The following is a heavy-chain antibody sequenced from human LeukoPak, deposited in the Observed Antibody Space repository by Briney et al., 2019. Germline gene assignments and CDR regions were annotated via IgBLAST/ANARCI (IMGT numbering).Heavy chain of an antibody. Sequence: SETLSLTCAVYGGSFSGYYWSWIRQPPGKGLEWIGEINHSGSTNYNPSLKSRVTISVDTSKNQFSLKLSSVTAADTAVYYCARAGVEDEGDGYTVFDYWGQGTLVTVSS. CDR1: GGSFSGYY. CDR2: INHSGST. V-gene: IGHV4-34*01. D-gene: IGHD5-24*01. CDR3: ARAGVEDEGDGYTVFDY. J-gene: IGHJ4*02.